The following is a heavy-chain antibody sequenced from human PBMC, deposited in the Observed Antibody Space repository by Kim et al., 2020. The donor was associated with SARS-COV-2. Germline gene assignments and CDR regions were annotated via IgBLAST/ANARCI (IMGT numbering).Heavy chain of an antibody. D-gene: IGHD4-17*01. J-gene: IGHJ5*02. Sequence: ASVKVSCKASGYTFTSYDINWVRQATGQGLEWMGWMNPNSGNTGYAQKFQGRVTMTRNTSISTAYMELSSLRSEDTAVYYCARVYVGTYGDYLLGFDPWGQGTLVTVSS. V-gene: IGHV1-8*01. CDR1: GYTFTSYD. CDR2: MNPNSGNT. CDR3: ARVYVGTYGDYLLGFDP.